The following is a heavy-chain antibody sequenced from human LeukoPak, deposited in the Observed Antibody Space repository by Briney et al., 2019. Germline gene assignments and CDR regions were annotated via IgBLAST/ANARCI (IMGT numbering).Heavy chain of an antibody. J-gene: IGHJ6*03. CDR2: IYYSGST. Sequence: SQTLSLTCTVSGGSINTNGYYWSWIRQHPGKGLEWIGYIYYSGSTYYNPSLKSRVTISVDTSKNQFSLKLRSVTAADTAVYYCARNSRDYGGYYYYGYMDVWGKGTTVTVSS. V-gene: IGHV4-31*03. CDR1: GGSINTNGYY. CDR3: ARNSRDYGGYYYYGYMDV. D-gene: IGHD4/OR15-4a*01.